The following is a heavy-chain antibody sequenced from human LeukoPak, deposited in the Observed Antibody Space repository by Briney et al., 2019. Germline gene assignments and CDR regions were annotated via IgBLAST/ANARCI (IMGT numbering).Heavy chain of an antibody. CDR3: ARVAVAGKWTLDY. D-gene: IGHD6-19*01. V-gene: IGHV4-39*07. J-gene: IGHJ4*02. CDR2: IYYSGST. Sequence: PSETLSLTCTVSGGSISSYYWSWIRQPPGKGLEWIGSIYYSGSTYYNPSLKSRVTISVDTSKNQFSLKLSSVTAADTAVYYCARVAVAGKWTLDYWGQGTLVTVSS. CDR1: GGSISSYY.